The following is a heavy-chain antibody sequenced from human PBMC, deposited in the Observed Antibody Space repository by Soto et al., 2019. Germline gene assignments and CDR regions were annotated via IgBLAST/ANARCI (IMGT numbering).Heavy chain of an antibody. D-gene: IGHD3-22*01. CDR1: GYSFTSYW. CDR3: ARLGDSSGLNYIDY. Sequence: LGESLKISCKGSGYSFTSYWISWVRQMPGKGLEWMGRIDPSDSYTTYSPSFQGHVTMSADKSISTAYLQWSSLKVSDTAMYYCARLGDSSGLNYIDYWGQGTLVTVSS. CDR2: IDPSDSYT. J-gene: IGHJ4*02. V-gene: IGHV5-10-1*01.